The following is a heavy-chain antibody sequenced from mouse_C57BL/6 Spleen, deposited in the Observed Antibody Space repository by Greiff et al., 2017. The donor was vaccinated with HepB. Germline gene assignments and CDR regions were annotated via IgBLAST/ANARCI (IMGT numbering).Heavy chain of an antibody. D-gene: IGHD2-1*01. J-gene: IGHJ2*01. Sequence: QVQLKESGPELVKPGASVKISCKASGYAFSSSWMNWVKQRPGKGLEWIGRIYPGDGDTNYNGKFKGKATLTADKSSSTAYMQLSSLTSEDSAVYFCAGGGNQGDYFDYWGQGTTLTVSS. CDR1: GYAFSSSW. CDR2: IYPGDGDT. CDR3: AGGGNQGDYFDY. V-gene: IGHV1-82*01.